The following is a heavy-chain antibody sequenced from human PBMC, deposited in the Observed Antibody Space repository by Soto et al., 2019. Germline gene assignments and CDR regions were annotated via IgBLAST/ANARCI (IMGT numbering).Heavy chain of an antibody. CDR2: MSYSRST. CDR1: GGSISSNNYY. J-gene: IGHJ4*02. D-gene: IGHD7-27*01. V-gene: IGHV4-39*01. Sequence: QLQLQVSGPGLVKPSETLSLTSFVSGGSISSNNYYWGWIHQPPGKGLEWIGSMSYSRSTYYNPSLKSRVTISVDTSKNQFSLKLTSVTAADTAVYYCASHFRPTNWGGGYFDYWGQGPLVTVSS. CDR3: ASHFRPTNWGGGYFDY.